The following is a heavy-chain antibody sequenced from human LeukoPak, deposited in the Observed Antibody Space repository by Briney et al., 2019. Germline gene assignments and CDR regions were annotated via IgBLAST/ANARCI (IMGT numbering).Heavy chain of an antibody. Sequence: PGGSLRLSCVASGFAFSSYAMSWVRQAPGKGLEWVSAISGSGGSTYYADSVKGRFTISRDNSKNTLYLQMNSLRAKDTAVYYCANSAGAMARFDYWGQGTLVTVSS. CDR3: ANSAGAMARFDY. V-gene: IGHV3-23*01. J-gene: IGHJ4*02. CDR2: ISGSGGST. D-gene: IGHD5-18*01. CDR1: GFAFSSYA.